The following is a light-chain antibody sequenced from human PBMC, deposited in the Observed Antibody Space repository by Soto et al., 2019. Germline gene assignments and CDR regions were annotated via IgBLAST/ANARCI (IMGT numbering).Light chain of an antibody. V-gene: IGLV2-14*01. CDR3: NSYPRSSTWV. Sequence: QSALTQPASVSGSPGQSITISCTGTSSDVSDFNFVSWYQQYPGKAPQLLIYDVSDRPSGVSDRFSGSKSGNTAFLTISGLQAEDEADYYCNSYPRSSTWVFGGGTKLTVL. CDR1: SSDVSDFNF. CDR2: DVS. J-gene: IGLJ2*01.